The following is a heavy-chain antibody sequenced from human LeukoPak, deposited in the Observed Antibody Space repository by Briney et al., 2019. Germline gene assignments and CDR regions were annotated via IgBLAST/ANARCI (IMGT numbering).Heavy chain of an antibody. CDR2: IFYSGST. D-gene: IGHD3-16*01. CDR3: ATEGGLGVFDH. CDR1: GGSISGYY. Sequence: SETLSLTCSVSGGSISGYYWTWIRQPPGKGLEWIGYIFYSGSTNYNPSLKSRVTISLDTSKNQFSLRLTSVTAADTAIYYRATEGGLGVFDHWGQGTLLTVSS. J-gene: IGHJ4*02. V-gene: IGHV4-59*01.